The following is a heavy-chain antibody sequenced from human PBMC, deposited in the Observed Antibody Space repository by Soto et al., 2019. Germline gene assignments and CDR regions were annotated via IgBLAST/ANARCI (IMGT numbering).Heavy chain of an antibody. CDR3: ARDQSGLWFGELLISYYGMDV. CDR2: ISSSSSTI. Sequence: GGSLRLSCAASGFTFSSYSMNWVRQAPGKGLEWVSYISSSSSTIYYADSVKGRFTISRDNAKNSLYLQMNSLRDEDTAVYYCARDQSGLWFGELLISYYGMDVWGQGTTVTVSS. J-gene: IGHJ6*02. CDR1: GFTFSSYS. V-gene: IGHV3-48*02. D-gene: IGHD3-10*01.